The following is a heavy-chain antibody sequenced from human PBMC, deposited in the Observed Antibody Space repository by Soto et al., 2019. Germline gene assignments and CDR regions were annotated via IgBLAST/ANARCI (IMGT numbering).Heavy chain of an antibody. CDR2: IFYSGVT. J-gene: IGHJ4*02. CDR3: ARVGSSGWSPDY. Sequence: AGSVSLTRTFSGASISGYAGTWIRQPPGKGLEWIGYIFYSGVTNYNPSLKSRVTLSVDTSKNQFSLKLRSVTAADTAVYYCARVGSSGWSPDYWGRGTLVPGSS. CDR1: GASISGYA. V-gene: IGHV4-59*01. D-gene: IGHD6-19*01.